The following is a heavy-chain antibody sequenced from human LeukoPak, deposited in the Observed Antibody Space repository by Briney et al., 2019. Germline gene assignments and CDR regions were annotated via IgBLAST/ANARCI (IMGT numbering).Heavy chain of an antibody. J-gene: IGHJ4*02. Sequence: GGSLRLSCAASGFTFINYGMHWVRQAPGKGLEWVAGIRDDGSSKNYADSVKGRFTISRDSSKNTLYLQMNSLRAEDTAMYYCGRGAGGHIDYWGQGTLVTVSS. CDR1: GFTFINYG. CDR3: GRGAGGHIDY. D-gene: IGHD3-10*01. CDR2: IRDDGSSK. V-gene: IGHV3-33*08.